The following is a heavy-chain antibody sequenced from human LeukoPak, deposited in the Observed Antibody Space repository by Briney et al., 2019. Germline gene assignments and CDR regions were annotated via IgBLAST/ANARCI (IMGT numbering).Heavy chain of an antibody. J-gene: IGHJ3*02. V-gene: IGHV3-30-3*01. CDR1: GFTFSTYA. CDR2: VLSDGGKK. CDR3: ARTALHYFGSGSYSLDTFDI. D-gene: IGHD3-10*01. Sequence: GGSLRLSCAASGFTFSTYAMHWVRQAPGKGLEWVAVVLSDGGKKYCADSVKGRFSISRDNSKNTLYLQMNSLRAEDTAVYYCARTALHYFGSGSYSLDTFDIWGQGTRVTVSS.